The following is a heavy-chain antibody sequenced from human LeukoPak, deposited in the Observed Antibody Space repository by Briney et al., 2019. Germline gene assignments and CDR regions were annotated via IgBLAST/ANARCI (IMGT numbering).Heavy chain of an antibody. D-gene: IGHD6-19*01. J-gene: IGHJ6*02. Sequence: SQTLSLTCTVSGGSISSYYWSWIRQPPGKGLEWIGYIYYSGSTNYNPSLKSRVTISVDTSKNQFSLKLSSVTAADTAVYYCARATDGRSGWLNYYYYGMDVWGQGTTVTVSS. CDR2: IYYSGST. CDR3: ARATDGRSGWLNYYYYGMDV. V-gene: IGHV4-59*01. CDR1: GGSISSYY.